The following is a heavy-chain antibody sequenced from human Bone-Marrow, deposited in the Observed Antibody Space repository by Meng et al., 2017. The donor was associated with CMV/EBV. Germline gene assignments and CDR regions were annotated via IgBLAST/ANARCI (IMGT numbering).Heavy chain of an antibody. Sequence: SAATASTFSSYWMHWVRQAPGKGLVWVSRINRDGSSTSYADSVKGRFTISRDNAKNTLYLQMNSLRAEDTAVYYCARTIFGVVITSVYYYYGMDVWGQGTTVTVSS. CDR2: INRDGSST. D-gene: IGHD3-3*01. CDR1: ASTFSSYW. CDR3: ARTIFGVVITSVYYYYGMDV. V-gene: IGHV3-74*01. J-gene: IGHJ6*02.